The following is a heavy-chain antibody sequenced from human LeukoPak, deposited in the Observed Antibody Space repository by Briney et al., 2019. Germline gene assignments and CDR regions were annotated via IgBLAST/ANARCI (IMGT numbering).Heavy chain of an antibody. D-gene: IGHD3-22*01. J-gene: IGHJ4*02. CDR3: AKFYDSSGYYYFDY. CDR2: ITSDSAFM. CDR1: GFNLKTYS. V-gene: IGHV3-21*05. Sequence: GGSLRLSCAASGFNLKTYSINWVRQAPGKGLEWISYITSDSAFMYYADSVKGRFTISRDNSKNTLYLQMNSLRAEDTAVYYCAKFYDSSGYYYFDYWGQGTLVTVSS.